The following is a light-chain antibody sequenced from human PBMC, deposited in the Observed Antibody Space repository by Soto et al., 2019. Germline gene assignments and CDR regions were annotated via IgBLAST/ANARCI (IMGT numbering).Light chain of an antibody. Sequence: ENVLTQSPATLSVSPGERATLSCRTSQIIGTNLAWYQQKPGQAPRLLIYGAFIRAPGFPGRFRGTGSGSEFTLTISSLQTEDGALYYCQQYDKWPYTFGQGTNLEIK. CDR1: QIIGTN. CDR3: QQYDKWPYT. V-gene: IGKV3-15*01. J-gene: IGKJ2*01. CDR2: GAF.